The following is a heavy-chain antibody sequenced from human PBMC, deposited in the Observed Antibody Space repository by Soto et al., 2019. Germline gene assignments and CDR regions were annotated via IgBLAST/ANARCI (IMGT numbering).Heavy chain of an antibody. CDR1: GFSFSSYG. CDR2: IWSDVSNK. J-gene: IGHJ6*03. V-gene: IGHV3-33*01. CDR3: ARAGRPTDYYYYHMDV. Sequence: QVQLVESGGGVVQPGRSLRLSCAASGFSFSSYGMHWVRQAPGKGLEWVAGIWSDVSNKYYTDTVKGRFTISRDSSKNTLYLQIDSLSAEDTAVYYCARAGRPTDYYYYHMDVWGKGTTVTVSS. D-gene: IGHD1-1*01.